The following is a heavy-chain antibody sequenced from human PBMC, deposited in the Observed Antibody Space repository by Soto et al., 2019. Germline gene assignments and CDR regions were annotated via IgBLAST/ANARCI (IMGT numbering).Heavy chain of an antibody. V-gene: IGHV3-66*04. CDR1: GFIVSSNY. CDR2: IYSGGST. CDR3: ARLKKTFPRGGYSSSRRPAAFDI. Sequence: EVQLVESGGGLVQPGGSLGLSCAASGFIVSSNYMTWVRQAPGKGLEWVSVIYSGGSTFYADSVKGRFTISRDNSKNTLSLQMSSLRAEDTAVYYCARLKKTFPRGGYSSSRRPAAFDIWGRGTMVTVSS. D-gene: IGHD6-6*01. J-gene: IGHJ3*02.